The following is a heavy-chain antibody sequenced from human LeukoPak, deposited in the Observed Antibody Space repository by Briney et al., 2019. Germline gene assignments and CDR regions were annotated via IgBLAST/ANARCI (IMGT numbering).Heavy chain of an antibody. Sequence: GGSLRLSCAASGFTFSSYAMSWVRQAPGKGLEWVAVISYDGSNKYYADSVKGRFTISRDNSKNTLYLQMNSLRAEDTAVYYCASVSGSYSTYLDYWGQGTLVTVSS. CDR2: ISYDGSNK. D-gene: IGHD1-26*01. V-gene: IGHV3-30*04. J-gene: IGHJ4*02. CDR3: ASVSGSYSTYLDY. CDR1: GFTFSSYA.